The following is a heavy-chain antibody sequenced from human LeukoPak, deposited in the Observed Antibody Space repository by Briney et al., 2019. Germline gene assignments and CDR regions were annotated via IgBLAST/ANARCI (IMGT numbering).Heavy chain of an antibody. CDR1: GFTFSDYN. J-gene: IGHJ6*02. D-gene: IGHD2-2*01. V-gene: IGHV3-21*01. Sequence: GGSLRLSCAASGFTFSDYNMNWVLQAPGKGLEWVSSISSSSSYIYYADSVKGRFTNSRDNAKNSLYLQMNSLRAEDTAVYYCAREDIVVVPAAMVGYYYYGMDVWGQGTTVTVFS. CDR2: ISSSSSYI. CDR3: AREDIVVVPAAMVGYYYYGMDV.